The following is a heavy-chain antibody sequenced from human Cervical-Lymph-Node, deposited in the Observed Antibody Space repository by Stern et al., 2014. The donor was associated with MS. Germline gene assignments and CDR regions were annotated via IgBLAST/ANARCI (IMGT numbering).Heavy chain of an antibody. CDR1: GFTFSSYG. Sequence: VHLVESGGAVVQPGRSLRLSCAASGFTFSSYGMHWVRQAPGKGLEWVTVISYDGNHKYYAASVKGRFTISRDNSKTTLHLQMNSVTPDDTAIYYCARDYEDTSMLFDHWGQGTLVTVSS. CDR2: ISYDGNHK. V-gene: IGHV3-30*03. D-gene: IGHD2-8*01. CDR3: ARDYEDTSMLFDH. J-gene: IGHJ4*02.